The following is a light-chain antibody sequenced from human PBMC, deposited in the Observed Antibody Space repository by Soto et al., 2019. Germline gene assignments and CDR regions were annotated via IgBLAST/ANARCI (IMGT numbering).Light chain of an antibody. CDR2: EVS. Sequence: QSALTQPASVSGSPGQSITISCTGTSSDIGAYNSVSWYQQHPGKAPKLMIYEVSNRPSGVSNRFSASKSGNTASLTISGLQAEDEADYYCSSRTTSNPYVFGTRTKVTVL. CDR1: SSDIGAYNS. V-gene: IGLV2-14*01. J-gene: IGLJ1*01. CDR3: SSRTTSNPYV.